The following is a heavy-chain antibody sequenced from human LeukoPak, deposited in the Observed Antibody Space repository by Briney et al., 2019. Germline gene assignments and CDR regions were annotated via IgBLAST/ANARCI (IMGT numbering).Heavy chain of an antibody. CDR2: ISGSGGST. J-gene: IGHJ6*03. V-gene: IGHV3-23*01. Sequence: GGSLRLSCAASGFTFSSYAMSWVRQAPGKGLEWVSAISGSGGSTYYADSVKGRFTISRDNSKNTLYLQMGSLRAEDMAVYYCARGLGSRAVYHMDVWGKGTTVTVSS. CDR1: GFTFSSYA. D-gene: IGHD2-15*01. CDR3: ARGLGSRAVYHMDV.